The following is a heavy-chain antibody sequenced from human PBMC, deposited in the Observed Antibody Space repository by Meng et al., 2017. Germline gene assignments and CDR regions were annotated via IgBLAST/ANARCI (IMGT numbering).Heavy chain of an antibody. J-gene: IGHJ6*02. Sequence: SETLSLTCTVSGGSISSGSYFWSWIWQPAGKGLEWIGRIYTSESTNYNPSLKSRVTISVDTSKNQFSLRLSSVTAADTAVYYCARTGSCTSTSCYDYFYGLDVWGQGTTVTVSS. CDR1: GGSISSGSYF. D-gene: IGHD2-2*01. V-gene: IGHV4-61*02. CDR3: ARTGSCTSTSCYDYFYGLDV. CDR2: IYTSEST.